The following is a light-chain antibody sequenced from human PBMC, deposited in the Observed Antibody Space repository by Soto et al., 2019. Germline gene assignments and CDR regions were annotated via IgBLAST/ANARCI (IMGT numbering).Light chain of an antibody. CDR2: DVS. CDR1: SSDVGGYNY. Sequence: QSVLTQPASVSGSPGQSITISCTGTSSDVGGYNYVSWYQQHPGNAPKLMIYDVSNRPSGVSNRFSGSKSGNTASLTISGLQAEDEADYYCSSYTSSSTLVHVVFGGGTKVTVL. J-gene: IGLJ2*01. CDR3: SSYTSSSTLVHVV. V-gene: IGLV2-14*01.